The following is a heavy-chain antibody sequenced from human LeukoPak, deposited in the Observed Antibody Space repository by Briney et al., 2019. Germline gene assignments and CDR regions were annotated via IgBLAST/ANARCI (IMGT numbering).Heavy chain of an antibody. CDR2: IIPILGIA. CDR1: GGTFSSYA. CDR3: ARARAVVRGVRRNWFDP. D-gene: IGHD3-10*01. Sequence: VASVKVSCKASGGTFSSYAISWVRQAPGQGLEWMGRIIPILGIANYAQKFQGRVTITADKSTSTAYMELSSLRSEDTAVYYCARARAVVRGVRRNWFDPWGQGTLVTVSS. J-gene: IGHJ5*02. V-gene: IGHV1-69*04.